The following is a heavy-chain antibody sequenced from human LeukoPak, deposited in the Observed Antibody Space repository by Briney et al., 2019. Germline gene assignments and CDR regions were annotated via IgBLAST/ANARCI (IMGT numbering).Heavy chain of an antibody. CDR2: MNPNSGNT. D-gene: IGHD3-16*01. V-gene: IGHV1-8*03. Sequence: GASVKVSCKASGYTLTSYDINWVRQATGQGLEWMGWMNPNSGNTGYAQKFQGRVTITRNTSISTAYMELSSLRSEDTAVYYCARESHYDYVWGRPRPTFYDYWGQGTLVTVSS. CDR1: GYTLTSYD. CDR3: ARESHYDYVWGRPRPTFYDY. J-gene: IGHJ4*02.